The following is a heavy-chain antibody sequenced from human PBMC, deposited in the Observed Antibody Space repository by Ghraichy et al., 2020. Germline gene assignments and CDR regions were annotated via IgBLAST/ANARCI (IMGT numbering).Heavy chain of an antibody. D-gene: IGHD2-15*01. V-gene: IGHV1-69*13. J-gene: IGHJ5*01. CDR2: IFPMFGTT. CDR1: GGTFSNAT. Sequence: SVKVSCKTSGGTFSNATISWMRQAPGQGLEWLGGIFPMFGTTNYAQRFQDRVTITADESTNTVEMEMNSLSSEDTAIYYCASGHCRVRSCYAVKVLWFDPWGQGTLVTVSS. CDR3: ASGHCRVRSCYAVKVLWFDP.